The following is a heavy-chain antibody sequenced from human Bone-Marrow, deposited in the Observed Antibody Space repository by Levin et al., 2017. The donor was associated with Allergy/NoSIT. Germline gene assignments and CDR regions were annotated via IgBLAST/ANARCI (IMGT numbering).Heavy chain of an antibody. CDR2: IFSDDEK. V-gene: IGHV2-26*01. Sequence: SGPTLVKPTETLTLTCTVSGVSLTNTEMGVSWIRQPPGKALEWLAHIFSDDEKSYSTFLKGRINISKDTSKSQVVLTMTNLDPVDTATYFCAQIVVLDGSTYPLFDPWGQGMLVTVSS. J-gene: IGHJ5*01. CDR3: AQIVVLDGSTYPLFDP. CDR1: GVSLTNTEMG. D-gene: IGHD3-10*01.